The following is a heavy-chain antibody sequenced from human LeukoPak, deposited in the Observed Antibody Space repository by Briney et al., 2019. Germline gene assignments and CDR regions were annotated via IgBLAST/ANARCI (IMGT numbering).Heavy chain of an antibody. D-gene: IGHD1-26*01. J-gene: IGHJ6*02. V-gene: IGHV4-61*08. Sequence: SETLSLTCTVSGGSISSGGYYWSWIRQHPGKGLEWIGYIYYSGSTYYNPSLKSRVTISVDTSRNQFSLKLSSVTAADTAVYYCARGGTVRNGMDVWGQGTTVTVSS. CDR2: IYYSGST. CDR3: ARGGTVRNGMDV. CDR1: GGSISSGGYY.